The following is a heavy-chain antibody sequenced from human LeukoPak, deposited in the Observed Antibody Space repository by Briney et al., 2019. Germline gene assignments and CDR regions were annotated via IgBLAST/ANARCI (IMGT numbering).Heavy chain of an antibody. J-gene: IGHJ4*02. CDR1: DNILTFYG. D-gene: IGHD6-6*01. CDR3: AKDARTIGARASPPYY. V-gene: IGHV1-18*01. CDR2: INTDDGNT. Sequence: ASVKVSCKTSDNILTFYGITWVRQAPGPGLEWMGWINTDDGNTEYAQKFQGRVTMTTDTITNTVYMELRSLRSDDTALYYCAKDARTIGARASPPYYWGQGTLVTVSS.